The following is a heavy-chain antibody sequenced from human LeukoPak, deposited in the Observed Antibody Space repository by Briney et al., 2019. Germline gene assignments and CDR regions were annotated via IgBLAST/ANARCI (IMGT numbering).Heavy chain of an antibody. J-gene: IGHJ4*02. V-gene: IGHV3-23*01. CDR1: GFTFSSYA. Sequence: PGGSLRLSCAASGFTFSSYAMSWVRQAPGKGLEWVSAIRGSGGSTYYADSVKGRFTISRDNSKNTLYLQMNSLRAEDTAVYYCHLTGSNIHFDYWGQGTLVTVSS. D-gene: IGHD3-9*01. CDR2: IRGSGGST. CDR3: HLTGSNIHFDY.